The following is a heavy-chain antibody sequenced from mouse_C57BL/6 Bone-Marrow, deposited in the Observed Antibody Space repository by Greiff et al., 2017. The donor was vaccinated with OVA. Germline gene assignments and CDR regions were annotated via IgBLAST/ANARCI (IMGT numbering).Heavy chain of an antibody. CDR2: IYPRSGNT. J-gene: IGHJ4*01. CDR1: GYTFTSYG. Sequence: QVQLQQSGAELARPGASVKLSCKASGYTFTSYGISWVKQRPGQGLEWIGEIYPRSGNTYYNEKFKGKATLTADKSSSTAYMELRSRTSEDAAVYFCARSGGWLPYYAMDYWGQGTSVTVSS. V-gene: IGHV1-81*01. CDR3: ARSGGWLPYYAMDY. D-gene: IGHD2-3*01.